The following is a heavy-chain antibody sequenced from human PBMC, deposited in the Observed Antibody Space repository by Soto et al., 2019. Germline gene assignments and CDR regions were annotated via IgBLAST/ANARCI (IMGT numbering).Heavy chain of an antibody. CDR1: GGTFSSYA. V-gene: IGHV1-69*13. D-gene: IGHD3-3*01. CDR2: IIPIFGTA. Sequence: SVKVSCKASGGTFSSYAISWVRQAPGQGLEWMGGIIPIFGTANYAQKFQGRVTITADESTSTAYMVLSSLRSEDTAVYYCARVQYYDFWSGYPTYYYYYGMYVWGQGPTVTVSS. CDR3: ARVQYYDFWSGYPTYYYYYGMYV. J-gene: IGHJ6*02.